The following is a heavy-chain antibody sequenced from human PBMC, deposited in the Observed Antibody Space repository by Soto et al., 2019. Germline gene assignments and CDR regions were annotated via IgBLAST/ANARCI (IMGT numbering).Heavy chain of an antibody. V-gene: IGHV4-30-4*01. CDR2: IYYTGST. CDR3: AREHRGSSYRSQFDS. CDR1: GGSISSGDYY. D-gene: IGHD5-18*01. Sequence: SETLSLTCTVSGGSISSGDYYWSWIRQSPGKGLEWIGYIYYTGSTYYNPSLKSRVTISLDTSKNQFSLKLSSVTAADTAVYYCAREHRGSSYRSQFDSWGQGTLVTVSS. J-gene: IGHJ4*02.